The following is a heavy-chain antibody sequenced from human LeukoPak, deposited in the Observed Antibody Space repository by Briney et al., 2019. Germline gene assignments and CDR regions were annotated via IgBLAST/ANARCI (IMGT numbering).Heavy chain of an antibody. D-gene: IGHD3-3*01. V-gene: IGHV4-39*01. CDR2: IYYSGST. J-gene: IGHJ5*01. Sequence: SETLSLTCTVSGGSISSNNYYWGWIRQPPGKGLEWIGNIYYSGSTYYNPSLKSRVSISVDTSKNQFSLKLSSVTAADTAVYYCARVRRSLNWFDSWGQGTLVTVSS. CDR1: GGSISSNNYY. CDR3: ARVRRSLNWFDS.